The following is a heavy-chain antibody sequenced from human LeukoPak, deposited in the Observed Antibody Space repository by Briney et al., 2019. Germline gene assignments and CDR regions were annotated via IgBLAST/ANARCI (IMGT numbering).Heavy chain of an antibody. D-gene: IGHD3-22*01. J-gene: IGHJ3*02. CDR3: ARQAGITMIVVVWAFDI. Sequence: SETLSLTCTVSGGSISSGDYYWSWIRQPPGEGLEWIGYIYYSGSTYYNPSLKSRVTISVDTSKNQFSLKLSSVTAADTAVYYCARQAGITMIVVVWAFDIWGQGTMVTVSS. CDR2: IYYSGST. CDR1: GGSISSGDYY. V-gene: IGHV4-30-4*08.